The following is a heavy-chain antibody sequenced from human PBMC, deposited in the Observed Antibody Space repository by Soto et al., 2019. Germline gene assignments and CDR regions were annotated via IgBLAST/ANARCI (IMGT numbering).Heavy chain of an antibody. CDR1: GFTFSSYG. CDR3: ARDAGYDFWSGYFNWFDP. CDR2: IWYDGSNK. J-gene: IGHJ5*02. Sequence: GGSLRLSCAASGFTFSSYGMHWVRQAPGKGLEWVAVIWYDGSNKYYADSVKGRFTISRDNSKNTLYLQMNSLRAEDTAVYYCARDAGYDFWSGYFNWFDPWGQGTLVTVSS. D-gene: IGHD3-3*01. V-gene: IGHV3-33*01.